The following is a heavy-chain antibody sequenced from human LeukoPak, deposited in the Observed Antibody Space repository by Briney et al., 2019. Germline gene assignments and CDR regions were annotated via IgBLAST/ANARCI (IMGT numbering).Heavy chain of an antibody. CDR1: GFTVSSNY. CDR3: ARSYCSGGSCYPPDY. V-gene: IGHV3-66*01. D-gene: IGHD2-15*01. Sequence: GGSLRLSCAASGFTVSSNYMSWVRQAPGKGLEWVSVIYSGGSTYYADSVKGRFTISRDNSKNTLYLQMNSVRAEDTAVYYCARSYCSGGSCYPPDYWGQGTLVTVSS. CDR2: IYSGGST. J-gene: IGHJ4*02.